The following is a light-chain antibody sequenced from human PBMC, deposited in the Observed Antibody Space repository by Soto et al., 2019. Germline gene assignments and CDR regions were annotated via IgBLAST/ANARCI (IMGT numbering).Light chain of an antibody. CDR2: AAS. J-gene: IGKJ4*01. V-gene: IGKV1-9*01. Sequence: IQLTQSPSSVSASVVDRVAITFLASQGIGSYLAWYQQKPGEAPKLLIFAASTLQSGVPSRFSGSGSGTDFTLTISSLQAEDFATYYCQQTRTYPSTFGGGTKVDIK. CDR1: QGIGSY. CDR3: QQTRTYPST.